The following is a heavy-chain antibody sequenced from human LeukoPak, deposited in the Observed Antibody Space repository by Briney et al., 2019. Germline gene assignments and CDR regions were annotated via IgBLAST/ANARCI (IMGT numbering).Heavy chain of an antibody. CDR2: ISSSGSTI. CDR3: ALQSVYCSSTSCYGTFDY. J-gene: IGHJ4*02. D-gene: IGHD2-2*01. Sequence: AGGSLRLSCAASGFTFSSYEMNWVRQAPGKGLEWVSYISSSGSTIYYADSVKGRFTISRDNAKNSLYPQMNSLRAEDTAVYYCALQSVYCSSTSCYGTFDYWGQGTLVTVSS. CDR1: GFTFSSYE. V-gene: IGHV3-48*03.